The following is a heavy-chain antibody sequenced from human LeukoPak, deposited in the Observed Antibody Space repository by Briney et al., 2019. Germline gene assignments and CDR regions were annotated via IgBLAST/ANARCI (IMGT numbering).Heavy chain of an antibody. CDR1: GGSTSSYY. CDR2: VFCTGST. D-gene: IGHD2-21*02. V-gene: IGHV4-59*01. Sequence: SETLSLTCTVSGGSTSSYYWSWMQQPPGKGLEWIGYVFCTGSTNYNPSLESRVTVSVDRSKNEFSLKLTSVTAADTAFYYCAREVYCGGDCRYFDVWGRGTLVTVSS. CDR3: AREVYCGGDCRYFDV. J-gene: IGHJ2*01.